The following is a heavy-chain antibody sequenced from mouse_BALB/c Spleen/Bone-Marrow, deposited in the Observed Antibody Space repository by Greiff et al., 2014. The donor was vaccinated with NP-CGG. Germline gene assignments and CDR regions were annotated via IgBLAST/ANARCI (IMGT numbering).Heavy chain of an antibody. J-gene: IGHJ4*01. Sequence: EVQVQQSGGGLVKPGASVKLSCEASGYTFSGYYMCWIRQTPEKSLEWVATVSDGGNYTYYPDSVKGRSTISRDNAKNNLYLQMSNLNSENSAMYYCVRYEGRYGAMDYWGQGTSVTVSS. CDR2: VSDGGNYT. CDR3: VRYEGRYGAMDY. CDR1: GYTFSGYY. V-gene: IGHV5-4*02. D-gene: IGHD2-10*02.